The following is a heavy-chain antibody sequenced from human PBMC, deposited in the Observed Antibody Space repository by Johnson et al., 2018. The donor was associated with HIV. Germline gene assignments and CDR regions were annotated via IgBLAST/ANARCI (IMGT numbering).Heavy chain of an antibody. Sequence: VQLVESGGGLVQPGGSLRLSCVASGFTFSTYWMHWVRQPPGKGLVWVSRINSDGRGTSYADSVKGRFTISRDNAKNTLDLHMNSMRAEDTAVYFCVRECPSERAGFDIWGPGTMVIVSS. CDR3: VRECPSERAGFDI. CDR2: INSDGRGT. D-gene: IGHD5/OR15-5a*01. V-gene: IGHV3-74*01. J-gene: IGHJ3*02. CDR1: GFTFSTYW.